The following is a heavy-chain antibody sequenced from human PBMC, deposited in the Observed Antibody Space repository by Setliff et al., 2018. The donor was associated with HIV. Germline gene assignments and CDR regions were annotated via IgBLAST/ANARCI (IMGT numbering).Heavy chain of an antibody. V-gene: IGHV3-15*01. J-gene: IGHJ4*02. D-gene: IGHD2-21*01. Sequence: GGSLRLSCAVSGLSFSHAWMSWVRQTPGKGLEWVGRIKGKTDGWATDYAAPVKGRFTISRDDSKNTLYLQMNSLKIEDTAVYCCTTGTRLVDWGQGALVTVSS. CDR3: TTGTRLVD. CDR1: GLSFSHAW. CDR2: IKGKTDGWAT.